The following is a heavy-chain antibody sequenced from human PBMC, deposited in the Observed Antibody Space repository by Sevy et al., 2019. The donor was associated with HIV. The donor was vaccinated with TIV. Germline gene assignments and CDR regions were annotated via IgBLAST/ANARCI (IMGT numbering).Heavy chain of an antibody. CDR1: GFIFDDYG. V-gene: IGHV3-21*01. CDR2: ITSSSSFI. D-gene: IGHD1-20*01. CDR3: ARPTSGLSEYEPLDNARFYGMDV. Sequence: GGSLRLSCVASGFIFDDYGMNWVRQAPGRGLEWVSSITSSSSFIFYTDSVKGRFTISRDNAKNSLFLQMNSLRAEDTAVYYCARPTSGLSEYEPLDNARFYGMDVWGQGTTVTVSS. J-gene: IGHJ6*02.